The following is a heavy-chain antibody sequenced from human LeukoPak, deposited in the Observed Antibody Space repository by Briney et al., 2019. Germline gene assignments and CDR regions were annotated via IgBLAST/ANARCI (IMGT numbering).Heavy chain of an antibody. V-gene: IGHV4-38-2*02. CDR2: IYHSGST. CDR1: GYSINSGYY. J-gene: IGHJ4*02. Sequence: SETLSLTCTVSGYSINSGYYWGWIRQPPGKGLEWIGSIYHSGSTYYNPSLKSRVTISVDTSKNQFSLNLSSVTAADTAVYYCARHGTDYWGQGTLVTVSP. CDR3: ARHGTDY.